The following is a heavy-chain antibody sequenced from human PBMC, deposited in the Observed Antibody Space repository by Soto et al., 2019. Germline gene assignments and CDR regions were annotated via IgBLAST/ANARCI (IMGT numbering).Heavy chain of an antibody. CDR3: AGDSTYGDFVEAFDV. CDR1: GFSVSINY. V-gene: IGHV3-66*01. CDR2: IYSGGTT. J-gene: IGHJ3*01. D-gene: IGHD4-17*01. Sequence: ELQLVESGGGLVQPGGSLRLSCAASGFSVSINYVNWVRQAPGKGLEWVSVIYSGGTTHYADSVKGRFTISRDTSKNTLYLQMNSLRVEDTAVYYCAGDSTYGDFVEAFDVWGQGTMVTVSS.